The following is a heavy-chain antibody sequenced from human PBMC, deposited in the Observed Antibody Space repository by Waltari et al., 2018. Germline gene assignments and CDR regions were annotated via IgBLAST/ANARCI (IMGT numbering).Heavy chain of an antibody. Sequence: QVQLVQSGAEVKKPGASVKVSCRVSGYSLTDTALHWVRPAPGKGLEWLGGFDPEDGEAVYAQEFQGRVTMTEDTSKDTAYMELSSLTYEDTAVYYCTRDRVGYCSGGTCYSRWFDPWGQGTLVTVSS. D-gene: IGHD2-15*01. J-gene: IGHJ5*02. CDR3: TRDRVGYCSGGTCYSRWFDP. CDR2: FDPEDGEA. CDR1: GYSLTDTA. V-gene: IGHV1-24*01.